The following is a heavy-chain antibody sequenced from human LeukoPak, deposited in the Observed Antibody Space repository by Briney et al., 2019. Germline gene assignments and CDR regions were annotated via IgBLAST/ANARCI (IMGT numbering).Heavy chain of an antibody. V-gene: IGHV3-7*01. D-gene: IGHD6-19*01. Sequence: GGSLTLSCAASGFTFSSYSMNWVRQAPGKGLEWVANIRQDGSGKFYADSVEGRFTISRDNAKNSLFLQMTSLRAEDTAVYYCARWLYSSGWAIDYWGQGTLVTVSS. CDR2: IRQDGSGK. CDR1: GFTFSSYS. CDR3: ARWLYSSGWAIDY. J-gene: IGHJ4*02.